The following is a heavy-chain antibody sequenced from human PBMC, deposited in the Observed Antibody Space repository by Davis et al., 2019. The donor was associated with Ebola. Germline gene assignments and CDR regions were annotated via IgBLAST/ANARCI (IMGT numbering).Heavy chain of an antibody. Sequence: SETLSLTCTVSGGSISSGDHNWGRLRQPPGKGLEWFAYKYNSGSSSYNPSLKSRVTISVDPSKNQISLKVTSVTAADTAIYYCARSTGTYSTLHYWGQGLLVTVSS. V-gene: IGHV4-61*08. CDR1: GGSISSGDHN. CDR2: KYNSGSS. J-gene: IGHJ4*02. CDR3: ARSTGTYSTLHY. D-gene: IGHD1-1*01.